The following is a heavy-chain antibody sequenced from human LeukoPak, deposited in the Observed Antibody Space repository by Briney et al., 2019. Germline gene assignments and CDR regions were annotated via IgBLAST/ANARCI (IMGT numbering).Heavy chain of an antibody. Sequence: ASVKVSCKASGGTFSSYAISWVRQAPGRGLEWMGGIIPIFGTANYAQKFQGRVTITTDESTSTAYMELSSLRSEDTAVYYCARDLHLYCTNGVCYSNWFDPWGQGTLVTVSS. D-gene: IGHD2-8*01. J-gene: IGHJ5*02. V-gene: IGHV1-69*05. CDR3: ARDLHLYCTNGVCYSNWFDP. CDR2: IIPIFGTA. CDR1: GGTFSSYA.